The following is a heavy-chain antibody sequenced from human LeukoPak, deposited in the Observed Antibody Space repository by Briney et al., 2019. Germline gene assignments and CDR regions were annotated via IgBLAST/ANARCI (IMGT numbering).Heavy chain of an antibody. D-gene: IGHD5-12*01. V-gene: IGHV3-11*01. CDR3: ARGYSGYDSDY. CDR1: GGSFSGYY. Sequence: PSETLSLTCAVYGGSFSGYYWSWIRQAPGKGLEWVSYISSSGSTIYYADSVKGRFTISRDNAKNSLYLQMNSLRAEDTAVYYCARGYSGYDSDYWGQGTLVTVSS. J-gene: IGHJ4*02. CDR2: ISSSGSTI.